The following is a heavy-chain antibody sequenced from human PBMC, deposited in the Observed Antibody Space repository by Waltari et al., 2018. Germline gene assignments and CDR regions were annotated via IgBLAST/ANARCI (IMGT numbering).Heavy chain of an antibody. V-gene: IGHV4-4*07. D-gene: IGHD3-3*01. CDR2: IYTSGST. J-gene: IGHJ3*02. Sequence: QVQLHESGPGLVKPSETLSLTCTVSGGSISSYYWSWIRQPAGKGLEWIGRIYTSGSTNYNPALKSRVTMSVDTSKNQFSLKLSSVTAADTAVYYCARGTTYYDFWSGSDDAFDIWGQGTMVTVSS. CDR1: GGSISSYY. CDR3: ARGTTYYDFWSGSDDAFDI.